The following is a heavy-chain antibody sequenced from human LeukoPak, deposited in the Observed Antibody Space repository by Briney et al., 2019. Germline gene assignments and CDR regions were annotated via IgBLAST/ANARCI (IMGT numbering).Heavy chain of an antibody. V-gene: IGHV3-66*02. CDR3: AREEAGTSGNWFDP. CDR1: GFTVSTIY. CDR2: IYSGGIA. D-gene: IGHD6-19*01. J-gene: IGHJ5*02. Sequence: GGSLRLSCAASGFTVSTIYMSWVRQAPGKGLEWVSSIYSGGIAYYADSVKGRFTISRDNSKNTLYLQMNSLRAEDTAVYYCAREEAGTSGNWFDPWGQGTLVTVSS.